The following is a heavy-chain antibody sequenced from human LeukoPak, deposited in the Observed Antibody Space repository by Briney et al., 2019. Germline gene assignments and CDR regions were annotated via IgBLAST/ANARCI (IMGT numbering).Heavy chain of an antibody. J-gene: IGHJ6*02. Sequence: ASVKVSCMASGYTFTSYAMHWVRQAPGQRLEWMGWINAGNGNTKYLQKFQGRVTITRDTSASTAYMELSSLRSEDTAVYYCAVSLGYYGSGSYLPLDYYYYGMDVWGQGTTVTVSS. CDR1: GYTFTSYA. CDR2: INAGNGNT. CDR3: AVSLGYYGSGSYLPLDYYYYGMDV. D-gene: IGHD3-10*01. V-gene: IGHV1-3*01.